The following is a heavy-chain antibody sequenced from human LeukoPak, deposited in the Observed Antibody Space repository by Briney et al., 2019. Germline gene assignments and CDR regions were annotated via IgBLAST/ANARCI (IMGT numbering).Heavy chain of an antibody. J-gene: IGHJ4*02. Sequence: AGGSLRLSCAASGFTFSSYAMSWVRQAPGKGLEWVSAISGSGGSTYYADSVKGLFTISRDNSKNTLYLQMNSLRAEDTAVYYCAKDVKAMATAFDYWGQGTLVTVSS. CDR2: ISGSGGST. D-gene: IGHD5-24*01. CDR1: GFTFSSYA. CDR3: AKDVKAMATAFDY. V-gene: IGHV3-23*01.